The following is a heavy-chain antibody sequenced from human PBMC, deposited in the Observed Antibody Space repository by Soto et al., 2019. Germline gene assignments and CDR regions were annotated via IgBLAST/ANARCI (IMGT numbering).Heavy chain of an antibody. CDR3: ARDRVPGYFDWAGRSYYFDY. J-gene: IGHJ4*02. D-gene: IGHD3-9*01. Sequence: PGGSLRLSCAASGFTFSSYSMNWVRQAPGKGLEWVSSISSSSSYIYYADSVKGRFTISRDNAKNSLYLQMNSLRAEDTAVYYCARDRVPGYFDWAGRSYYFDYWGQGTLVTVSS. CDR1: GFTFSSYS. V-gene: IGHV3-21*01. CDR2: ISSSSSYI.